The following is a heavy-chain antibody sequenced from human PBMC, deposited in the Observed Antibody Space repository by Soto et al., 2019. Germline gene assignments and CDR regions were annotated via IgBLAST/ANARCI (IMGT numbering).Heavy chain of an antibody. V-gene: IGHV1-18*01. CDR2: ISPYNANT. J-gene: IGHJ4*02. Sequence: ASVKVSCKASGFTFTSYGINWMRQAPGQGIEWMGLISPYNANTHYAQKLQGRVSMTTDTSTNTAYMELRSLRSDDTAVYYCARPHSYCGADCFDYWGQGTLVTVSS. CDR3: ARPHSYCGADCFDY. CDR1: GFTFTSYG. D-gene: IGHD2-21*01.